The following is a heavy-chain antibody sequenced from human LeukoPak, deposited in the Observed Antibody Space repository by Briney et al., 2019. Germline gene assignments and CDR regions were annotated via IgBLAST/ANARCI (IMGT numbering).Heavy chain of an antibody. V-gene: IGHV4-34*01. J-gene: IGHJ4*02. CDR3: ASRYYYGSGTTFDY. CDR1: GGSFSGYY. D-gene: IGHD3-10*01. CDR2: INHSGST. Sequence: SETLSLTCAVYGGSFSGYYWSWIRQPPGKGLEWVGEINHSGSTNYNPSLKSRVTISVDTSKHQFPLKLSSVTAADTAVYYCASRYYYGSGTTFDYWGQGTLVTVSS.